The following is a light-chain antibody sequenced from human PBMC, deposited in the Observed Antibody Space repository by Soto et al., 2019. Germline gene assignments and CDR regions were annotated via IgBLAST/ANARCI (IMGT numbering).Light chain of an antibody. CDR2: DAS. CDR1: QSISSW. Sequence: DIQMIQSPSILSASVGDRVTITCRASQSISSWLAWYQQKPGKAPKLLIYDASSLESGVPSRFSGSGSGTKFTLTISSLQPDDFATYYCKQYNSYPSTFGQGTKVDIK. V-gene: IGKV1-5*01. CDR3: KQYNSYPST. J-gene: IGKJ1*01.